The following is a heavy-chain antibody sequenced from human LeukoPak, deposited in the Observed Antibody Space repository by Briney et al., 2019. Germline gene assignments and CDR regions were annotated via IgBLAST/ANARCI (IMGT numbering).Heavy chain of an antibody. CDR1: GGSFSDYY. J-gene: IGHJ1*01. V-gene: IGHV4-34*01. CDR3: ARATAAGYFQH. D-gene: IGHD4-17*01. CDR2: IKHSGST. Sequence: SETLSLTCAVYGGSFSDYYWSWIRQPPGKGLEWIEEIKHSGSTNYNPSLKSRVTISVDTSKNQFSLKLNSVTAADTAVYYCARATAAGYFQHWGQGTPVTVSS.